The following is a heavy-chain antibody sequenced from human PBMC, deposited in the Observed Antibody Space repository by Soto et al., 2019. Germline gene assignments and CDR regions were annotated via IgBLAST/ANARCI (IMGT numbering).Heavy chain of an antibody. CDR3: ARDYRPVAQDYFDY. J-gene: IGHJ4*02. D-gene: IGHD5-12*01. Sequence: QVQLVQSGAEVKKPGASVQVSCKTSGYTFSSYDISWVRQAPGQGLEWMGWISVYNGITNYAQKLQGRVTLTTDTSTSTAYMELRGLRSDDTAVYYCARDYRPVAQDYFDYWGQGTLVTVSS. V-gene: IGHV1-18*01. CDR2: ISVYNGIT. CDR1: GYTFSSYD.